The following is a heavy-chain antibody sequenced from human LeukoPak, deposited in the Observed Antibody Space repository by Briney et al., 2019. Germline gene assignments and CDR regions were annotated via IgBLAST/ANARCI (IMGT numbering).Heavy chain of an antibody. Sequence: ASVKVSCKASGYTFTSYDINWVRQATGQGLELMAWMNPNSGNTGYAQKFQGRVTMTRNTSISTAYMELSSLRSEDTAVYYCARAPLYYDFYHAFDIWGQGTMVTVSS. D-gene: IGHD3-3*01. CDR2: MNPNSGNT. CDR3: ARAPLYYDFYHAFDI. J-gene: IGHJ3*02. CDR1: GYTFTSYD. V-gene: IGHV1-8*01.